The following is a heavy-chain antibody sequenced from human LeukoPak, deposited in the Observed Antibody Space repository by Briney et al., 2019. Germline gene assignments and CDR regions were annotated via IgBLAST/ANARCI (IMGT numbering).Heavy chain of an antibody. CDR1: GFTFSSYA. D-gene: IGHD3-3*01. CDR3: ARDLTRITIFGVVIPIDYFDY. Sequence: PGRSLRLSCAASGFTFSSYAMHWVRQAPGKGLEWVSSISSSSSYIYYADSVKGRFTISRDNAKNSLYLQMNSLRAEDTAVYYCARDLTRITIFGVVIPIDYFDYWGQGTLVTVSS. CDR2: ISSSSSYI. V-gene: IGHV3-21*01. J-gene: IGHJ4*02.